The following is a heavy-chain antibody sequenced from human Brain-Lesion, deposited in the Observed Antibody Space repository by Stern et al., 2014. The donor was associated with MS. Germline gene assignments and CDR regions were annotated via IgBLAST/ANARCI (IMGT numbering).Heavy chain of an antibody. CDR2: IIPILGVA. V-gene: IGHV1-69*09. CDR1: GGTFRNYP. Sequence: PLAGSGPKLEKPCSAVVASCQASGGTFRNYPVSWVRQAPGPGLEWMGKIIPILGVANYGPKSQGRVTITADKFTGTAYMEVTSLRFEDTAIYYCTASPYGLDAWGQGTTVTVSS. CDR3: TASPYGLDA. J-gene: IGHJ6*02.